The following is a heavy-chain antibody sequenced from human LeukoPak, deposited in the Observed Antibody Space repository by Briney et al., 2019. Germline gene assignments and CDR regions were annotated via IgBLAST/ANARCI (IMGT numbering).Heavy chain of an antibody. J-gene: IGHJ6*02. V-gene: IGHV1-24*01. CDR2: FDPEEGET. CDR1: GYTLTELS. D-gene: IGHD5-24*01. CDR3: ATAPLRWLQFHGRGGNYYYYGMDV. Sequence: ASVKVSCKVSGYTLTELSMHWVRQAPGKGLEWMGGFDPEEGETIYAQKFQGRVTMTEDTSTDTAYMELSSLRSEDTAVYYCATAPLRWLQFHGRGGNYYYYGMDVWGQGTTVTVSS.